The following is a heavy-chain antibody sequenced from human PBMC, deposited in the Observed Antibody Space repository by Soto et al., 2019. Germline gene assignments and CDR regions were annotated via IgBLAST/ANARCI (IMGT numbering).Heavy chain of an antibody. CDR3: ARGKRGSSWYRGEEKYYYYGMDV. Sequence: SETLSLTCNVSGGSIYTYYWNWIRQSPGKGLEWIGYISDGGSTNYNPSLKSRVTISIDTSKRQFSLKVRSVTAADTAVYYCARGKRGSSWYRGEEKYYYYGMDVWGQGTPVTVS. V-gene: IGHV4-59*12. D-gene: IGHD6-13*01. CDR1: GGSIYTYY. CDR2: ISDGGST. J-gene: IGHJ6*02.